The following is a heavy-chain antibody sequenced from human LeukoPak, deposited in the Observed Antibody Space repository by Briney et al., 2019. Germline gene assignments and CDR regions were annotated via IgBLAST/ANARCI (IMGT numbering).Heavy chain of an antibody. J-gene: IGHJ6*02. CDR1: GFTFSSYA. CDR2: ISYDGSNK. Sequence: GGSLRLSCAASGFTFSSYAMHWVRQAPGKGLEWVAVISYDGSNKYYADSVKGRFTISRDNSKNTLYLQMNSLRAEDTAVYYCARGASTVTYPRIYYYYGMDVWGQGTTVTVSS. V-gene: IGHV3-30-3*01. CDR3: ARGASTVTYPRIYYYYGMDV. D-gene: IGHD4-17*01.